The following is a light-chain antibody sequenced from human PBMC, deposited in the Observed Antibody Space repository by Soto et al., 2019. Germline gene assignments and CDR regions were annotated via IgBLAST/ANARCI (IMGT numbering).Light chain of an antibody. Sequence: QSVLTQPPSASGTPGQTVTISCSGSRSNVGRNAVSWYQQVPGMAPKLLVFATNKRPSGVPDRFSGSASGASASLAISWLQSEDEADYYCAAWDDTLNGPLFGGGTKVTVL. CDR2: ATN. V-gene: IGLV1-44*01. CDR1: RSNVGRNA. J-gene: IGLJ2*01. CDR3: AAWDDTLNGPL.